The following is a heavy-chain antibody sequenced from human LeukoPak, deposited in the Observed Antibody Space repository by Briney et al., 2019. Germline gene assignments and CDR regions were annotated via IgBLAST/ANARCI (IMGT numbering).Heavy chain of an antibody. D-gene: IGHD2-2*01. J-gene: IGHJ5*01. V-gene: IGHV3-30*03. Sequence: GGSLRLSCAASGFTFSSYSMNWVRQGPGKGPEWLAVISFDGVNIYYADSAKGRFTISRDNSKDTLFLQMNSLRGEDTAVYYCARGGINYADSWGRGTLVTVSS. CDR1: GFTFSSYS. CDR2: ISFDGVNI. CDR3: ARGGINYADS.